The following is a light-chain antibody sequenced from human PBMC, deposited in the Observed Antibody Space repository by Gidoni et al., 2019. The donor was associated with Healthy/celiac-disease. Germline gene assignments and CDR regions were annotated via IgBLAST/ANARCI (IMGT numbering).Light chain of an antibody. V-gene: IGLV2-14*01. CDR3: SSYTSSSHVV. CDR2: DVS. CDR1: SSDVGGYTY. Sequence: QSALTQPASVSGSPGQSITIPCTGTSSDVGGYTYVSWYQQHPGKAPKLMIYDVSNRPSGVSNRFSGSKSGNTASRTISGLQAEDEADYYCSSYTSSSHVVFGGGTKLTVL. J-gene: IGLJ2*01.